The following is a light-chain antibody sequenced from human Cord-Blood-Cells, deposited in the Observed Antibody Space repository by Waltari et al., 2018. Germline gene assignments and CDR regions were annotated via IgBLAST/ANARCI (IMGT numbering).Light chain of an antibody. J-gene: IGLJ1*01. CDR2: DVS. Sequence: QSALTQPRPVSGSPGKSVTISCTGTSSDVGGYTYVSWYQQHPGKAPKLMIYDVSKRPSGVPDRFSGSKSGNTASLTISGLQAEDEADYYCCSYAGSYTDVFGTGTKVTVL. V-gene: IGLV2-11*01. CDR3: CSYAGSYTDV. CDR1: SSDVGGYTY.